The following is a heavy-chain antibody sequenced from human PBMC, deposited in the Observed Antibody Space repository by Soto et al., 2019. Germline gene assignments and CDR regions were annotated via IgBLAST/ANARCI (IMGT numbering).Heavy chain of an antibody. CDR1: GGSFSGYY. J-gene: IGHJ4*02. CDR3: ARSHDILTGYSSPHFDY. V-gene: IGHV4-34*01. D-gene: IGHD3-9*01. Sequence: PSETLSLTCAVYGGSFSGYYWSWIRQPPGKGLEWIGEINHSGSTNYNPSLKSRVTISVDTSKNQFSLKLSSVTAADTAVYYCARSHDILTGYSSPHFDYWGQGTLVTVSS. CDR2: INHSGST.